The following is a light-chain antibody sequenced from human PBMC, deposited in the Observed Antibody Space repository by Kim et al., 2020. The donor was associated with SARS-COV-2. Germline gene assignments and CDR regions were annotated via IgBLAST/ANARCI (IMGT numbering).Light chain of an antibody. CDR1: QDVSNY. CDR3: QKCDSAPWT. V-gene: IGKV1-27*01. CDR2: AAS. Sequence: DIQMTPSPSSLSASVGDRVTITCRASQDVSNYLAWFQLKPGKAPKLLIYAASALQPGVPSRFSGSGSGTDFTLTVTSLQPEDVATYYCQKCDSAPWTFGQGTKVDIK. J-gene: IGKJ1*01.